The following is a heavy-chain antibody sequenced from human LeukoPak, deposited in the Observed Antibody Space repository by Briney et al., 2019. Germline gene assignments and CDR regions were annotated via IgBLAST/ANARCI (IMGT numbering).Heavy chain of an antibody. Sequence: GGSLRLSCAASGFTFNNAWMSWVRQAPGKGLEWVAFIQYDGSNKLYGDSVKGRFTISRDNSKNTLYLQMNSLRPEDTAVYYCAKDVVGQQWLENYWGQGTLVTVSS. CDR1: GFTFNNAW. J-gene: IGHJ4*02. CDR2: IQYDGSNK. CDR3: AKDVVGQQWLENY. D-gene: IGHD6-19*01. V-gene: IGHV3-30*02.